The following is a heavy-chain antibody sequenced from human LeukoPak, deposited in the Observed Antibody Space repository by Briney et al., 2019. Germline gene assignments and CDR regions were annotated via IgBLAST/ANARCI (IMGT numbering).Heavy chain of an antibody. CDR2: IHPGDSDT. CDR3: ARHLTMITVPRDVFDI. Sequence: GESLKISCKGSGYSFTSYWIGWVRQMPGKGLEWMGVIHPGDSDTRYSPSFQGQVTISADKSISTAYLQWSGLKASDTAMYYCARHLTMITVPRDVFDIWGQGTMVTVSS. V-gene: IGHV5-51*01. CDR1: GYSFTSYW. D-gene: IGHD3-16*01. J-gene: IGHJ3*02.